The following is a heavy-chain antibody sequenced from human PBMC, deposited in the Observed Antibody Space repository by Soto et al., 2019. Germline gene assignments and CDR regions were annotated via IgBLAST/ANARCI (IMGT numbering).Heavy chain of an antibody. CDR1: GFTFSSHA. J-gene: IGHJ4*02. Sequence: QVQLVESGGGVVQPGRSLRLSCAASGFTFSSHAMHWVRQAPGKGLEWVAIISYDGSSQYYADSVKGRFTISRDNSKNARYLQGNSLRAEDTALYCCAKDRGRYCSGGTCYLFDYWGQGTLVTVSS. CDR2: ISYDGSSQ. D-gene: IGHD2-15*01. CDR3: AKDRGRYCSGGTCYLFDY. V-gene: IGHV3-30*04.